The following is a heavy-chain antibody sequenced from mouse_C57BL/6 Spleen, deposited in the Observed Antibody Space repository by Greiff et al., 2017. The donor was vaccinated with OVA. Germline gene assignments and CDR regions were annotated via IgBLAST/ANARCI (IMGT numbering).Heavy chain of an antibody. J-gene: IGHJ2*01. V-gene: IGHV5-17*01. CDR1: GFTFSDYG. CDR2: ISSGSSTI. Sequence: EVHLVESGGGLVKPGGSLKLSCAASGFTFSDYGMHWVRQAPEKGLEWVAYISSGSSTIYYVDTVKGRFTISRDNAKNTLFLQMTSLRSEDTAMYYCARQGYYGSRGFDYWGQGTTLTVSS. D-gene: IGHD1-1*01. CDR3: ARQGYYGSRGFDY.